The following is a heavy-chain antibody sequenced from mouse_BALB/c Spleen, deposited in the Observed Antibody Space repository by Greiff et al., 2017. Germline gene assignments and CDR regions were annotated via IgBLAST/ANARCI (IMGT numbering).Heavy chain of an antibody. V-gene: IGHV5-12-1*01. CDR1: GFAFSSYY. J-gene: IGHJ3*01. D-gene: IGHD1-1*01. Sequence: EVKLVESGGGLVKPGGSLKLSCAASGFAFSSYYMSWVRQTPEKRLEWVAYISSGGGSTYYPDTVKGRFTISRDNAKNTLYLQMSSLKSEDTAMYYCARSYYYGSSPAWFAYWGQGTLVTVSA. CDR3: ARSYYYGSSPAWFAY. CDR2: ISSGGGST.